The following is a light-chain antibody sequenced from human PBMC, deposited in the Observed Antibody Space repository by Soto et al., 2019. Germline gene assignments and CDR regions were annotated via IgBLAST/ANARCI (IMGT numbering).Light chain of an antibody. V-gene: IGKV3D-15*02. CDR3: HQDFNLPWT. CDR2: AAS. J-gene: IGKJ1*01. Sequence: EIVMTQSPATLSVSPGEGSTLSCRASQSVTTNLAWDQQKSGQAPRLLTYAASTRATGIPVRFSGSGSGTDFTLTISSLQPEDFAVYFCHQDFNLPWTFGQGTKVDI. CDR1: QSVTTN.